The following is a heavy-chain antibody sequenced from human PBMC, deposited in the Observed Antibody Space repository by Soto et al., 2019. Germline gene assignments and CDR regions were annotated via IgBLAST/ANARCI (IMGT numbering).Heavy chain of an antibody. D-gene: IGHD2-15*01. CDR3: ARGCSGGSCYNAFDY. Sequence: QVQLVQSGAEVKKPGSSVKVSCKASGGTFSSYAISWVRQAPGQGLEWMGGIIPIFGTANYAQKFQGRVTIXXDXSXXTAYMELSSLRSEDTAVYYCARGCSGGSCYNAFDYWGQGTLVTVSS. J-gene: IGHJ4*02. CDR2: IIPIFGTA. V-gene: IGHV1-69*12. CDR1: GGTFSSYA.